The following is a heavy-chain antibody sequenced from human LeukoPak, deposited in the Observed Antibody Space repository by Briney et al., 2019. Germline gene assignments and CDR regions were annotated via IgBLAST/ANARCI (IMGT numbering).Heavy chain of an antibody. Sequence: GGSLRLSCAASGFTFSSYGMSWVRQAPGKGLEWVSAISGSGGSTYYADSVKGRFTISRDNSKNTLYLQMNSLRAEDTAVYYCAKAGVPYYYDSSGYYSYWGQGTLVTVSS. CDR1: GFTFSSYG. V-gene: IGHV3-23*01. J-gene: IGHJ4*02. CDR2: ISGSGGST. CDR3: AKAGVPYYYDSSGYYSY. D-gene: IGHD3-22*01.